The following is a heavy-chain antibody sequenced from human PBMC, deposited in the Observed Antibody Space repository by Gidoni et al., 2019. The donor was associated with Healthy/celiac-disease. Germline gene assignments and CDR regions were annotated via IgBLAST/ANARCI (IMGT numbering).Heavy chain of an antibody. CDR2: ISSSSSYT. D-gene: IGHD2-2*01. CDR1: GFTFSDYY. Sequence: QVQLVESGGGLVKPGGSLRLSCAASGFTFSDYYMSWNRQAPGKGLEWVSYISSSSSYTNYADSVKGRFTISRDNAKNSLYLQMNSLRAEDTAVYYCARDSAPLGYCSSTSCYDYYYYGMDVWGQGTTVTVSS. CDR3: ARDSAPLGYCSSTSCYDYYYYGMDV. J-gene: IGHJ6*02. V-gene: IGHV3-11*06.